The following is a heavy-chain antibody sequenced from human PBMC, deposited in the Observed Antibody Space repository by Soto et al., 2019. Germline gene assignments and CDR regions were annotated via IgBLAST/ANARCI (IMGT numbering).Heavy chain of an antibody. CDR1: GFSFSSYT. CDR2: ISSRSSYI. CDR3: ARDQRYDFWSGYYRDYGMDV. Sequence: GGSLTLSCAASGFSFSSYTMNWVRQAPGKGLEWVSSISSRSSYIYYADSVKGRFTISRDDAKISVYLQMNSLRAEYTGVYYCARDQRYDFWSGYYRDYGMDVWGQGTTVTVSS. J-gene: IGHJ6*02. D-gene: IGHD3-3*01. V-gene: IGHV3-21*01.